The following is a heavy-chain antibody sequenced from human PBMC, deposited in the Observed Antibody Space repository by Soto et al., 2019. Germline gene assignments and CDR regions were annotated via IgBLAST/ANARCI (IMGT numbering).Heavy chain of an antibody. J-gene: IGHJ4*02. CDR3: ARDFIVGAPDYFDY. Sequence: PGGSMRLSCAASEFTFSDYPMRWVRQAPGKGLEWVAVISYDGRVKYYVDSVKGRFTISRDDSKNTLYLQMNSLRVDDTAVYYCARDFIVGAPDYFDYWGKGTLVTVS. V-gene: IGHV3-30*04. CDR1: EFTFSDYP. CDR2: ISYDGRVK. D-gene: IGHD1-26*01.